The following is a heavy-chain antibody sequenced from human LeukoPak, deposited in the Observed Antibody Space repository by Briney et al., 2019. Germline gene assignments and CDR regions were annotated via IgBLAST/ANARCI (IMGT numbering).Heavy chain of an antibody. J-gene: IGHJ6*03. CDR2: ISYDGTNK. CDR1: RFTFNRYG. V-gene: IGHV3-30*18. Sequence: GGSLRLSCTASRFTFNRYGMHWVRQAPGKGLEWVAVISYDGTNKYYADSVKGRFTISRDNSKSTLYLQMNSVRAEDTAVYYCAKDQAYCTGGNCYYYFYYLDVWGRGTTVTVSS. D-gene: IGHD2-15*01. CDR3: AKDQAYCTGGNCYYYFYYLDV.